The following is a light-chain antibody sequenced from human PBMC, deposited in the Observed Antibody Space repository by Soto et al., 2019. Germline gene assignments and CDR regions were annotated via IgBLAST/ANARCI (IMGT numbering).Light chain of an antibody. V-gene: IGKV1-13*02. CDR1: QGISSA. CDR3: HQFNGYPRT. J-gene: IGKJ4*01. Sequence: AIQLTQSPSPLSASVGDRVTITCRASQGISSALAWYQQKPGTGPKLLIYDASFLESGVPSRFRGSGSGTDFTLTISSLQPEDFATYYCHQFNGYPRTFGGGTKVDIK. CDR2: DAS.